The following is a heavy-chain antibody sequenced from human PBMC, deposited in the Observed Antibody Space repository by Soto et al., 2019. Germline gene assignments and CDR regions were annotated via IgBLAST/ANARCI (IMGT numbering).Heavy chain of an antibody. D-gene: IGHD3-16*01. V-gene: IGHV1-46*01. CDR2: INPSGGST. J-gene: IGHJ6*02. Sequence: ASVKVDCKASGYRFTNHGISWVRQAPGQGLEWMGIINPSGGSTSYAQKFQGRVTMTRDTSTSTVYMELSSLRSEDTAVYYCARRGDDYVWGIPNKGYYYYGMDVWGQRTTVIASS. CDR3: ARRGDDYVWGIPNKGYYYYGMDV. CDR1: GYRFTNHG.